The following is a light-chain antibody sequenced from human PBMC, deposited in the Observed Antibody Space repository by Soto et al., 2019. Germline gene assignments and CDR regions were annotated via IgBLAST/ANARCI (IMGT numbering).Light chain of an antibody. CDR2: DAS. CDR1: QSVSSY. CDR3: QQRSSWPA. J-gene: IGKJ1*01. V-gene: IGKV3-11*01. Sequence: EIVWTQSPATLSLSPGERATLSCRASQSVSSYLAWYQQKPGQAPRLLIYDASNRAGGIPARFSGSGSGTDFTLTISSREHEDFAVYYCQQRSSWPAFGQGTKVEIK.